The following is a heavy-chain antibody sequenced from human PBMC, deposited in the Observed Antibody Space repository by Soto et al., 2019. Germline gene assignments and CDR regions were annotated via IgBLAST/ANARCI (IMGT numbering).Heavy chain of an antibody. V-gene: IGHV5-51*01. CDR1: GYSFTSYW. J-gene: IGHJ4*02. Sequence: GGAVKLSCKGSGYSFTSYWIGWVRQMPGKGLEWMGIIYPGDSDTRYSPSFQGQVTISADKSISTAYLQWSSLKASDTAMYYCARHAVNSSAVGGDYWGQGTLVTVSS. D-gene: IGHD6-13*01. CDR3: ARHAVNSSAVGGDY. CDR2: IYPGDSDT.